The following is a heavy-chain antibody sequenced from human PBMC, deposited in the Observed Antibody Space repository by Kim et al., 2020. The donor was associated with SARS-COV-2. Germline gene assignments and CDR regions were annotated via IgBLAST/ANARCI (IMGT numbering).Heavy chain of an antibody. CDR3: ARAHLPRRSVVVAATPGFDD. V-gene: IGHV4-31*03. CDR2: IYYSGST. CDR1: GGSISSGGYY. D-gene: IGHD2-15*01. Sequence: SETLSLTCTVSGGSISSGGYYWSWIRQHPGKGLEWIGYIYYSGSTYYNPSLKSRVTISVDTSKNHFSLKLSSVTAADTAVYYCARAHLPRRSVVVAATPGFDDWGQGTLVTVSS. J-gene: IGHJ4*02.